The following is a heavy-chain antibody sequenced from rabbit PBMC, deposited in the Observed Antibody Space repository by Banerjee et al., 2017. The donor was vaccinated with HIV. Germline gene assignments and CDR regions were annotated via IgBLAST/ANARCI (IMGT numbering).Heavy chain of an antibody. Sequence: QEQLVESGGGLVKPEGSLKLSCTVSGFTLSSYVMCWVRQAPGKGLEWIACINTSSGNTVSASWAKGRFTISKTSSTTVTLQMTSLTAADTATYFCARDLAGVIGWNFNLWGQGTLVTVS. D-gene: IGHD4-1*01. CDR2: INTSSGNT. J-gene: IGHJ4*01. CDR1: GFTLSSYV. CDR3: ARDLAGVIGWNFNL. V-gene: IGHV1S45*01.